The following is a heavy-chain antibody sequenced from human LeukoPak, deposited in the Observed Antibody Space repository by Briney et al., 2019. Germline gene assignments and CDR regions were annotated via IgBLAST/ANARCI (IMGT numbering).Heavy chain of an antibody. Sequence: GGSLRLSCAASGFTFSSYGMHWVRQAPGKGLEWVAGIWYDGSNKYYADSVKGRFTISRDTSKNTLYLQMNSLRAEDTAVYYCARKLGRYLQMVYGMDVWGQRTTVTVSS. CDR1: GFTFSSYG. CDR3: ARKLGRYLQMVYGMDV. D-gene: IGHD3-9*01. CDR2: IWYDGSNK. J-gene: IGHJ6*02. V-gene: IGHV3-33*01.